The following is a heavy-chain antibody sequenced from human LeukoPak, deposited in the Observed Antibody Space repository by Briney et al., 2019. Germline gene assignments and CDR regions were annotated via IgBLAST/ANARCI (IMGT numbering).Heavy chain of an antibody. CDR2: IIPIFGTA. J-gene: IGHJ4*02. Sequence: ASVKVSCKASGGTFSSYAISWVRQAPGQGLEWMGRIIPIFGTANYAQKFQGRVTITTGESTSTAYMELSSLRSEDTAVYYCARNGYSSGWYSCFDYWGQGTLVTVSS. CDR1: GGTFSSYA. CDR3: ARNGYSSGWYSCFDY. V-gene: IGHV1-69*05. D-gene: IGHD6-19*01.